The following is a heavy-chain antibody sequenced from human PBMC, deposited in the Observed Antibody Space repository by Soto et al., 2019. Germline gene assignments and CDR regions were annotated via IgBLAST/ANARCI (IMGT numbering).Heavy chain of an antibody. V-gene: IGHV4-39*01. CDR3: ASRPFFLVGATYAAAFDI. CDR2: IYYSGTT. D-gene: IGHD1-26*01. CDR1: GGSISSSSYY. Sequence: PSETLSLTSTVSGGSISSSSYYWGWIRQPPGKGLEWIGSIYYSGTTYYNPSLKSRVTLSVYTAKNQLSLKLSSVTAADTAVYYCASRPFFLVGATYAAAFDIWGYGTMFTLSS. J-gene: IGHJ3*02.